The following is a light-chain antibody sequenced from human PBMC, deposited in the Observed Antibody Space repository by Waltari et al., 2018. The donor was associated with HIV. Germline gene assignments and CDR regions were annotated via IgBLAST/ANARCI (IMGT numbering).Light chain of an antibody. CDR3: TTWDDSLNAVV. Sequence: QSVLTQPPSASGTPGQRVTISCSGSSSNIARHGLNWYQQLPGTAPKLLIYYNSQRPSGVPDRFSGSKSGTSASLAISGLQSEDDADYFCTTWDDSLNAVVFGGGTKLTVL. CDR2: YNS. J-gene: IGLJ2*01. CDR1: SSNIARHG. V-gene: IGLV1-44*01.